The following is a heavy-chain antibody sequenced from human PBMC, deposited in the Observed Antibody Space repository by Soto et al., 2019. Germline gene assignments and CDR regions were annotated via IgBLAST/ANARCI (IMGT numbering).Heavy chain of an antibody. CDR2: IWYDGSNK. Sequence: GGSLRLSCAASGFTFSSYGMHWVRQAPGKGLEWVAVIWYDGSNKYYADSVKGRFTISRDNSKNTLYLQMNSLRAEDTAVYYCAHFLYDSTGAAAGTDFDYWGQGTLVTVSS. CDR3: AHFLYDSTGAAAGTDFDY. J-gene: IGHJ4*02. V-gene: IGHV3-33*01. CDR1: GFTFSSYG. D-gene: IGHD6-13*01.